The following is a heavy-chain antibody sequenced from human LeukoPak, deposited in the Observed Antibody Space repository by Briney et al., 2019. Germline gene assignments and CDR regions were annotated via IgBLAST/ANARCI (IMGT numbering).Heavy chain of an antibody. D-gene: IGHD4-17*01. Sequence: GSLRLSCAASGFNVSSNYMSWVRQAPGKGLEWVSVIYSGGSTYYADSVKGRFTISRDNSKNTLYLQMNSLRAEDTAVYYCARDFYGDYFFDYWGQGTLVTVSS. V-gene: IGHV3-53*01. CDR2: IYSGGST. CDR1: GFNVSSNY. J-gene: IGHJ4*02. CDR3: ARDFYGDYFFDY.